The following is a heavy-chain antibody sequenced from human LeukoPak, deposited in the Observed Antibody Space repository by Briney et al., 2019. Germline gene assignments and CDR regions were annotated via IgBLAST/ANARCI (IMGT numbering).Heavy chain of an antibody. CDR2: IILLLGIA. J-gene: IGHJ4*02. CDR3: ARDYGGYCSSTSCYPEYYFDY. D-gene: IGHD2-2*01. Sequence: SVKVSCKASGGTFSSYAISWVRQAPGQGLEWMGRIILLLGIANYAQKFQGRVTITADKSASTAYMELSSLRSEDTAVYYCARDYGGYCSSTSCYPEYYFDYWGQGTLVTVSS. V-gene: IGHV1-69*04. CDR1: GGTFSSYA.